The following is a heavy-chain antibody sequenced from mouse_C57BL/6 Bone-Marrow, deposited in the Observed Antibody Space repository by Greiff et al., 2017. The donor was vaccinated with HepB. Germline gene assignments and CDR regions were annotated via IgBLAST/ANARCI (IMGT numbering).Heavy chain of an antibody. Sequence: VQLQQSGAELARPGASVKLSCKASGYTFTSYGISWVKQRTGQGLEWIGAIYPRSGNTYYNEKFKGKATLTADKSSSTAYMELRSLTSEDSAVYFCARWTTVYYAMDYWGQGTSVTVSS. V-gene: IGHV1-81*01. CDR2: IYPRSGNT. CDR1: GYTFTSYG. D-gene: IGHD1-1*01. CDR3: ARWTTVYYAMDY. J-gene: IGHJ4*01.